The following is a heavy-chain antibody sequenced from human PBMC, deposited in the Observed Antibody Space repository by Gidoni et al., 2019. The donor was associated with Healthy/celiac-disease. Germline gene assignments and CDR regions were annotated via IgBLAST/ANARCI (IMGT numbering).Heavy chain of an antibody. CDR2: MVVGSGNT. V-gene: IGHV1-58*02. CDR1: GFTFTSSA. J-gene: IGHJ3*02. Sequence: QMQPVQSGHEVNKPGTSVKVFCKASGFTFTSSAMQWVRQARGQRLEWIGWMVVGSGNTNYAQKFQERVTITRDMSTSTAYMELSSLRSEDTAVYYCAAGYYGSGSYDAFDIWGQGTMVTVSS. D-gene: IGHD3-10*01. CDR3: AAGYYGSGSYDAFDI.